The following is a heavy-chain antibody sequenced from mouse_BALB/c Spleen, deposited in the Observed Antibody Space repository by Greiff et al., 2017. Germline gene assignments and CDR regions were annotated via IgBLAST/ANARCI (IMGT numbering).Heavy chain of an antibody. CDR2: ISSGGSYT. D-gene: IGHD1-1*01. V-gene: IGHV5-9-4*01. CDR3: ARLYDGSSPYYFDY. J-gene: IGHJ2*01. CDR1: GFTFSSYA. Sequence: EVQLVESGGGLVKPGGSLKLSCAASGFTFSSYAMSWVRQSPEKRLEWVAEISSGGSYTYYPDTVTGRFTISRDNAKNTLYLEMSSLRSEDTAMYYCARLYDGSSPYYFDYWGQGTTLTVSS.